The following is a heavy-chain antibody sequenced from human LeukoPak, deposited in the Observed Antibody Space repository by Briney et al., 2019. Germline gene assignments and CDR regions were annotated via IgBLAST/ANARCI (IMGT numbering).Heavy chain of an antibody. D-gene: IGHD2-2*01. CDR1: GFTFRSFG. Sequence: GGSLRLSCSASGFTFRSFGMHWVRQAPGKGLEYVSGISSNGGSTYYADSVKGRFIISRDNSKNTLYLQMSSLRAEDTAVYYCVKVYAAIVFDYWGQGTLVTVFS. CDR3: VKVYAAIVFDY. J-gene: IGHJ4*02. CDR2: ISSNGGST. V-gene: IGHV3-64D*09.